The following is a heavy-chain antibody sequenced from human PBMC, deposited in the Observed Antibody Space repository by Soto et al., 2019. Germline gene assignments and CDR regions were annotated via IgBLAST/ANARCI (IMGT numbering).Heavy chain of an antibody. J-gene: IGHJ6*02. CDR2: INPETGAT. CDR1: GYTFTGYY. CDR3: ARERYQVISDGMDV. V-gene: IGHV1-2*02. D-gene: IGHD2-2*01. Sequence: QVQLVQSGADVKTPGASVRVSCKASGYTFTGYYVHWVREAPGQGLEWMGWINPETGATSYAQKFQGRVTLSRDTSMNTAYLELSSLRFDAAAVYFCARERYQVISDGMDVGGQGTTVTVSS.